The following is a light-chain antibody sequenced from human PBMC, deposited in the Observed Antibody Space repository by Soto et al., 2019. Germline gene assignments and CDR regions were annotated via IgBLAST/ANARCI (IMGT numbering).Light chain of an antibody. J-gene: IGLJ2*01. Sequence: QSALTQPPSVSGAPGQRVSISCSGSSSNIGAGFDVHWYQQFPGAAPKLLIYSDVNRPSGVPDRFSGSRSGTSASLAISGLRSHDEADYYCAAWDDSLGVVTFGGGTKLTVL. CDR3: AAWDDSLGVVT. CDR1: SSNIGAGFD. V-gene: IGLV1-40*01. CDR2: SDV.